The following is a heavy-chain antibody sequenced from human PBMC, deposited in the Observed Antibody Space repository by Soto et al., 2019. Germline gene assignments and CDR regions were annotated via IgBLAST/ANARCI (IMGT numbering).Heavy chain of an antibody. CDR3: ARENSGLMVYAINDY. J-gene: IGHJ4*02. Sequence: QVQLVQSGAEVKKPGASVKVSCKASGYTFTSYGISWVRQAPGQGLEWMGWISAYNSNTNYAQKLQGRVTMTTDTSTSTAYMELRSLRSDDPAVYYCARENSGLMVYAINDYWGQGTLVTVSS. V-gene: IGHV1-18*01. CDR2: ISAYNSNT. D-gene: IGHD2-8*01. CDR1: GYTFTSYG.